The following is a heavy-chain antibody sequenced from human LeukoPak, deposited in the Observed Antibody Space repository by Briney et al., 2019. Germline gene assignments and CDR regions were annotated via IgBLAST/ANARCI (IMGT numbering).Heavy chain of an antibody. V-gene: IGHV5-51*01. D-gene: IGHD6-19*01. J-gene: IGHJ4*02. CDR1: GYSFTSYW. Sequence: GESLKISCKGSGYSFTSYWIAWVRQMPGQGLEWMGIIYAGDSDTRYSPSFQGQVTISADKSINTAYLQWSSLKASDTAKYYCARSSAWDVYYFDYWGQGTLVTVSS. CDR2: IYAGDSDT. CDR3: ARSSAWDVYYFDY.